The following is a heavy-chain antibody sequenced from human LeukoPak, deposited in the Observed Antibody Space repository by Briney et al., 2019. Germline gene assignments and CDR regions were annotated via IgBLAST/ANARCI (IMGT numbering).Heavy chain of an antibody. D-gene: IGHD4/OR15-4a*01. CDR1: GYSISSGYY. CDR2: IYHSGST. CDR3: ARDVGLYGYYYYMDV. J-gene: IGHJ6*03. Sequence: SETLSLTCTVSGYSISSGYYWGWIRQPPGKGLEWIGSIYHSGSTYYNPSLKSRVTISVDTSKNQFSLKLSSVTAADTAVYYCARDVGLYGYYYYMDVWGKGTTVTVSS. V-gene: IGHV4-38-2*02.